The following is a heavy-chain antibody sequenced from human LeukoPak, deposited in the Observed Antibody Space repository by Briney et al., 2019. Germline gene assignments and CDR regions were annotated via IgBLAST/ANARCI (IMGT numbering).Heavy chain of an antibody. J-gene: IGHJ6*03. CDR3: ARDSAYCGGDCYSSRYYYYYYMDV. CDR1: GFTFSSYS. V-gene: IGHV3-21*01. D-gene: IGHD2-21*02. CDR2: ISSSSSYI. Sequence: PGGSLRLSCAASGFTFSSYSMNWVRQASGKGLEWVSSISSSSSYIYYADSVKGRFTISRDNAKNSLYLQMNSLRAEDTAVYYCARDSAYCGGDCYSSRYYYYYYMDVWGKGTTVTVSS.